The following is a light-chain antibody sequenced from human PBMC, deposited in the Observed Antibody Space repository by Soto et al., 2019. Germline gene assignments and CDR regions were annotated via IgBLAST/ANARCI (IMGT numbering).Light chain of an antibody. CDR3: SSYTTTNTYV. J-gene: IGLJ1*01. Sequence: QSALTQPASVSGSPGQSITIYCTGTSSDVGGYNYVSWYQQRPGKAPKLMIYEVSNRPSGVSNRFSGSKSGNTASLTISGLQAEDEADYYCSSYTTTNTYVFGTGTKVTVL. CDR2: EVS. V-gene: IGLV2-14*01. CDR1: SSDVGGYNY.